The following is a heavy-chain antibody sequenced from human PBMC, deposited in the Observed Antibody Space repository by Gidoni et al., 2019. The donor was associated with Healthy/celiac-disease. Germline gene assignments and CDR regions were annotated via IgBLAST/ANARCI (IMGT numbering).Heavy chain of an antibody. CDR1: GYTLPGYY. CDR2: INPNSGGT. V-gene: IGHV1-2*02. J-gene: IGHJ3*02. Sequence: QVQLVQSGAEVKKPAASVTVACQASGYTLPGYYMHWVRQAPGQGLEWMGWINPNSGGTNYAQKFQGRVTMTRDTSISTAYMELSRLRSDDTAVYYCASGNDGGLRGAFDIWGQGTMVTVSS. CDR3: ASGNDGGLRGAFDI. D-gene: IGHD1-1*01.